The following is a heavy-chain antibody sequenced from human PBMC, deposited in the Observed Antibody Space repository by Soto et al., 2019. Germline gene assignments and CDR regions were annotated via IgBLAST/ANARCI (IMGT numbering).Heavy chain of an antibody. CDR2: ISYDGSNK. CDR3: AKDLDYGGYGMDV. V-gene: IGHV3-30*18. D-gene: IGHD4-17*01. CDR1: GFTFSSYG. Sequence: PGGSLRLSCAASGFTFSSYGMHWVRQAPGKGLEWVAVISYDGSNKYYADSVKGRFTISRDNSKNTLYLQMNSLRAEDTAVYYCAKDLDYGGYGMDVWGQGTTVTVSS. J-gene: IGHJ6*02.